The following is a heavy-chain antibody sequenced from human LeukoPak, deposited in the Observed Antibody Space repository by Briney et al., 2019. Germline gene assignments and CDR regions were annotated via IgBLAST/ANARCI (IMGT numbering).Heavy chain of an antibody. V-gene: IGHV3-11*04. D-gene: IGHD2-2*02. Sequence: AGGSLRLSCAASGFTFSDYYMSWIRQAPGKGLEWVSYISSSGSTIYYADSMKGRFTISRDNAKNSLYLQMNSLRAEDTAVYYCARVRYTFSSYYMDVWGKGTTVTVSS. CDR1: GFTFSDYY. CDR2: ISSSGSTI. J-gene: IGHJ6*03. CDR3: ARVRYTFSSYYMDV.